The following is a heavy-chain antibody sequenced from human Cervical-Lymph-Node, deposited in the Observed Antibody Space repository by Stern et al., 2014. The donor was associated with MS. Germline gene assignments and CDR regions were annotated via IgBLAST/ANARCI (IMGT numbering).Heavy chain of an antibody. V-gene: IGHV3-30*18. CDR2: ISYDGSNK. CDR1: GFSLSSFG. D-gene: IGHD3-22*01. Sequence: VQLLESGGGVVQPGRSLRLSCAVSGFSLSSFGMHWVRQTPGKGLEWVAVISYDGSNKDYADSVKGRFTISRDNSKNTLYLQMHSLRAEDTAVYYCAKGGKYYYDSTGYWGQGTLVTVSS. CDR3: AKGGKYYYDSTGY. J-gene: IGHJ4*02.